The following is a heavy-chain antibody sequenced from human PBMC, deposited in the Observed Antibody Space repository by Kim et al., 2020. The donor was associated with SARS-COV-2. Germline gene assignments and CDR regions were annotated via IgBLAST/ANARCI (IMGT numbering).Heavy chain of an antibody. D-gene: IGHD2-21*02. V-gene: IGHV3-74*01. Sequence: DSVKGRFTISRDNAKNTLSLQMNNLRAEDTAVYYGARGGMICGGDCYADYWGQGTLVTVSS. J-gene: IGHJ4*02. CDR3: ARGGMICGGDCYADY.